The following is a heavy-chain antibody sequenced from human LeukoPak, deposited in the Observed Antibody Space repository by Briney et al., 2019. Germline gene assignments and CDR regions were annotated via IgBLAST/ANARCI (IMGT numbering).Heavy chain of an antibody. D-gene: IGHD6-13*01. J-gene: IGHJ4*02. CDR1: NDSISTYY. Sequence: SETLSLTCTVSNDSISTYYCSWIRQPPGKGLEWIGNIYYSGSPNYNPSLKSRVTISIDTSKIQFSLKLSSVTAADTAVYYCARDRRAASSIFDYWGQGTLVTVSS. CDR3: ARDRRAASSIFDY. V-gene: IGHV4-59*01. CDR2: IYYSGSP.